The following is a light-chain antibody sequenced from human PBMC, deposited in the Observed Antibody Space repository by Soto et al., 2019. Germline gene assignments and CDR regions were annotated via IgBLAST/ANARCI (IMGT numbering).Light chain of an antibody. CDR3: QQFGSSSWT. J-gene: IGKJ1*01. Sequence: ESVLTQSPGTLSLSPGEKDTLSCRASQSVSSSYLAWYQQKPGQAPRLLIYGASSSATGIPDRFSGSGSGTVFTLTVCRLEPEDFAVYYCQQFGSSSWTFGQGTKVDIK. CDR2: GAS. V-gene: IGKV3-20*01. CDR1: QSVSSSY.